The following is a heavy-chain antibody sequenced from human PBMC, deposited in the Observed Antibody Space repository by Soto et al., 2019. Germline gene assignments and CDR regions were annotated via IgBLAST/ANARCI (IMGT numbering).Heavy chain of an antibody. CDR2: IDHSGYT. V-gene: IGHV4-34*01. CDR1: GGSFSVYY. D-gene: IGHD3-3*01. CDR3: ARVRDWFDP. J-gene: IGHJ5*02. Sequence: PSETLSLTCAFYGGSFSVYYWNWMGHPPGKGLEWIGEIDHSGYTNYNPSLKSRVTISVDTSKNQFSLRLTSVTAADTAVYYCARVRDWFDPWGQGTLVTVSS.